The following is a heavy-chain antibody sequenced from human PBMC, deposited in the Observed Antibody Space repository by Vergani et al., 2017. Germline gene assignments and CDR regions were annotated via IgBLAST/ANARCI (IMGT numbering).Heavy chain of an antibody. CDR2: TWYDGNNK. CDR3: ARDLRLLYNRFDP. V-gene: IGHV3-33*01. Sequence: QVQLVESGGGVVQPGSSLRLSCAASGFTFNQYGMQWVRQAPGKGLEWVAVTWYDGNNKQYADSVKGRFTISRDNSKSTMYLQMNSLRDEDTGVYYCARDLRLLYNRFDPWGQGTLVTVSS. D-gene: IGHD1-14*01. J-gene: IGHJ5*02. CDR1: GFTFNQYG.